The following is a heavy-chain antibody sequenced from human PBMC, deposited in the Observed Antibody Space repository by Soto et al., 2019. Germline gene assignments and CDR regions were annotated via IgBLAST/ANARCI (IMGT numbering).Heavy chain of an antibody. Sequence: QVQLVQSGAEVKKPGASVKVSCKASGYTFTSYAMHWVRQAPGQRLEWMGWINAGNGNTKYSQKFQRRVTITSDTSSSTAYMELSSLRSEDTAVYYCATQMGEVYFDYWGQETLVTDSS. V-gene: IGHV1-3*01. J-gene: IGHJ4*02. D-gene: IGHD3-16*01. CDR2: INAGNGNT. CDR1: GYTFTSYA. CDR3: ATQMGEVYFDY.